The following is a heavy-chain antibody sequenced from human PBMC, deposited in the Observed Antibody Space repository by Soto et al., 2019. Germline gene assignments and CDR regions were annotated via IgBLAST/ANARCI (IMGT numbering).Heavy chain of an antibody. Sequence: EVRLVESGGAVVRPGGSLRLSCAASGFTFDDYAMSWVRQAPGKGLEWVAAINWNGGSTTYADSLKGRFTISRDNAKNSLHLQISSLRAEDTALYYCARCSSTSCYIMASFDYWGQGTLVTVSS. J-gene: IGHJ4*02. CDR2: INWNGGST. D-gene: IGHD2-2*02. CDR1: GFTFDDYA. V-gene: IGHV3-20*04. CDR3: ARCSSTSCYIMASFDY.